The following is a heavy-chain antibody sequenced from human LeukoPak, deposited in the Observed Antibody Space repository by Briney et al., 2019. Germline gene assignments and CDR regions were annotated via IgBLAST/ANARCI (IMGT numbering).Heavy chain of an antibody. J-gene: IGHJ4*02. CDR2: IYYSGST. Sequence: SETLSLTCTVSGGSISSYYWSWIRQPPGKGLEWIGYIYYSGSTNYNPSLKSRVTISVDTSKNQFSLKLSSVTAADTAVYYCARLSSGSSRWYDIYYWGQGTLVTVSS. CDR1: GGSISSYY. V-gene: IGHV4-59*08. D-gene: IGHD6-13*01. CDR3: ARLSSGSSRWYDIYY.